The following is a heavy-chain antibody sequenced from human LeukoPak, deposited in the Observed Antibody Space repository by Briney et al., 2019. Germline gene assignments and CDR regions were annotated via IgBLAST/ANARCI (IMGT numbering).Heavy chain of an antibody. V-gene: IGHV1-69*13. CDR1: GGTFSNYA. Sequence: VASVTVSCKASGGTFSNYAISWVRQAPGQGLEWMGGIIPIFGTANYAQKFQGRVTITADESTSTAYMELSSLRSDDTAVYYCARDFLNIVVVPAAVNWFDPWGQGTLVTVSS. CDR2: IIPIFGTA. CDR3: ARDFLNIVVVPAAVNWFDP. J-gene: IGHJ5*02. D-gene: IGHD2-2*01.